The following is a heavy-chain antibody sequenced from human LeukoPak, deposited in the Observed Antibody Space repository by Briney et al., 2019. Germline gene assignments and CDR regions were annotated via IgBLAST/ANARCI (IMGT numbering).Heavy chain of an antibody. V-gene: IGHV4-34*01. CDR2: INHSGST. Sequence: SETLSLTCAVYGGSFSGYYWSWIRQPPGKGLEWSGEINHSGSTNYNPSLKSRVTISVDTSKNQFSLKLSSVTAADTAVYYCASRQREGYYFDYWGQGTLVTVSS. D-gene: IGHD1-26*01. CDR1: GGSFSGYY. CDR3: ASRQREGYYFDY. J-gene: IGHJ4*02.